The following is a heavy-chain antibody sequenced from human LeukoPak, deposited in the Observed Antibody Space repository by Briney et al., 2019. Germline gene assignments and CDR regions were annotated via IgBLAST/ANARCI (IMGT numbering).Heavy chain of an antibody. CDR2: IKHDESET. D-gene: IGHD3-10*01. V-gene: IGHV3-7*01. J-gene: IGHJ4*02. CDR1: VFPFYGYW. CDR3: AKAKEFDYGSGSGHYYPYFFDL. Sequence: GGSLRLSRAATVFPFYGYWMTWLRQAPGKGREWVANIKHDESETQYADSVKGRCTIYRAKAKNSLYLKMDSLRVEDTAVYFCAKAKEFDYGSGSGHYYPYFFDLWGQGTLVTASS.